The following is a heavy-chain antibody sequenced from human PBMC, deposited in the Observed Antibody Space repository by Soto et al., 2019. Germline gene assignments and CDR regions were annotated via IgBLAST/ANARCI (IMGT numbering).Heavy chain of an antibody. D-gene: IGHD6-13*01. V-gene: IGHV4-34*01. CDR1: GGSFSGYY. Sequence: QVQLQQWGAGLLKPSETLSLTCAVYGGSFSGYYWSWIRQPPGKGLEWIGEINHSGSTNYNPSLKSRVTISXXXXXXXXXXXXXXXXXXXXXXYYCARDPLRYSSSWYRNWFDPWGQGTLVTVSS. CDR2: INHSGST. J-gene: IGHJ5*02. CDR3: ARDPLRYSSSWYRNWFDP.